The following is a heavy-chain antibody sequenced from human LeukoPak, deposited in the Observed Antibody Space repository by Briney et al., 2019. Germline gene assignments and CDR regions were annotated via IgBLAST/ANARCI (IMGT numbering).Heavy chain of an antibody. CDR2: INPSGGTT. Sequence: ASVKVSCKASGYTFTTHYMHWVRQAPGQGLEWMGIINPSGGTTNYAQKFQGRVTMTRDTSTTTLYMELSSLRSEDTAVYYCARGRPGSGWSFDYWGQGTLVTVS. V-gene: IGHV1-46*01. CDR1: GYTFTTHY. CDR3: ARGRPGSGWSFDY. J-gene: IGHJ4*02. D-gene: IGHD6-19*01.